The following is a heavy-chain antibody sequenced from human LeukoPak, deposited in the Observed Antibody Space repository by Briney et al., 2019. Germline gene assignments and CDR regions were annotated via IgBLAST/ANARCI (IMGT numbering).Heavy chain of an antibody. CDR3: ARGTMEYIWFDP. CDR2: IHHSGST. D-gene: IGHD3-10*01. V-gene: IGHV4-4*02. Sequence: SETLSLTCAVSGGSLSSSNWWSWVRPPPGKGLEWIGEIHHSGSTNHNPSLKSRVTISVDKSKNQFSLKLSSVTAADTAVYYCARGTMEYIWFDPWGQGTLVTVSS. J-gene: IGHJ5*02. CDR1: GGSLSSSNW.